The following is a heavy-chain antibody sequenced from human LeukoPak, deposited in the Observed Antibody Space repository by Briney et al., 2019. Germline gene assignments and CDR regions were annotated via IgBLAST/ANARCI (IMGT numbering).Heavy chain of an antibody. CDR2: IYHSGST. CDR3: GRGGGEVPTIPFDY. D-gene: IGHD5-12*01. CDR1: GGSISSSNW. Sequence: PSETLSLTCAVSGGSISSSNWWSWVRQPPGKGLEWIGEIYHSGSTNHNPSLKSRVTISVDKSKNQFSLKLSSVTAADTAVYYCGRGGGEVPTIPFDYWGQGTLAPFPS. V-gene: IGHV4-4*02. J-gene: IGHJ4*02.